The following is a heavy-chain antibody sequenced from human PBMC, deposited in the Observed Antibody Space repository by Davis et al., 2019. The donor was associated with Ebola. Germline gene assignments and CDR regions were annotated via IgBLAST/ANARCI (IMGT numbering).Heavy chain of an antibody. Sequence: PGGSLRLSCAASGFTFSSYAMSWVRQAPGKGLEWVSAISGSGGSTYYADSVKGRFTISRDNSKNTLYLQMNSLRAEDTAVYYCAKGVVLLWFGEQEYYFDYWGQGTLVTVSS. CDR1: GFTFSSYA. D-gene: IGHD3-10*01. CDR3: AKGVVLLWFGEQEYYFDY. V-gene: IGHV3-23*01. J-gene: IGHJ4*02. CDR2: ISGSGGST.